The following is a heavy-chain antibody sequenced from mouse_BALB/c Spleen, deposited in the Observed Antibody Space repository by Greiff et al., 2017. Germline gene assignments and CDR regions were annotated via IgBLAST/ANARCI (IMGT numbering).Heavy chain of an antibody. D-gene: IGHD1-1*01. Sequence: DVKLVESGGGLVQPGGSLKLSCAASGFTFSSYGMSWVRQTPDKRLELVATINSNGGSTYYPDSVKGRFTISRDNAKNTLYLQMSSLKSEDTAMYYCARDLYYGSSYCWYFDVWGAGTTVTVSS. CDR1: GFTFSSYG. CDR3: ARDLYYGSSYCWYFDV. J-gene: IGHJ1*01. V-gene: IGHV5-6-3*01. CDR2: INSNGGST.